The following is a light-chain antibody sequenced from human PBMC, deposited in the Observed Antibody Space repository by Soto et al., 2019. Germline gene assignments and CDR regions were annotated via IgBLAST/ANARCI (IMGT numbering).Light chain of an antibody. CDR3: LLSYRGVWV. CDR2: DTT. CDR1: TGAVTSGHY. V-gene: IGLV7-46*01. Sequence: QAVVTQEPSLTVSPGGTVTLTCDSSTGAVTSGHYPHWFQQKPGQAPRTLIYDTTNSLSWTPARFSGSLLGGKGALTISGVQPEDEAEYYCLLSYRGVWVFGGGTKLTVL. J-gene: IGLJ2*01.